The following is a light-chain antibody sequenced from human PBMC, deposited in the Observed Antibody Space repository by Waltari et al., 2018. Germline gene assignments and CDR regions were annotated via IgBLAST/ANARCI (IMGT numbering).Light chain of an antibody. Sequence: EIVLTQSPGTLSLSPGDRATLSCRARQSVSSSYLAWYQQKPGQAPRLLIYGAAGRATGIPDRFSGSGSVTDFTLTISRLEPEDFAVYYCQQYRTFGQGTKVEI. CDR1: QSVSSSY. CDR3: QQYRT. CDR2: GAA. J-gene: IGKJ1*01. V-gene: IGKV3-20*01.